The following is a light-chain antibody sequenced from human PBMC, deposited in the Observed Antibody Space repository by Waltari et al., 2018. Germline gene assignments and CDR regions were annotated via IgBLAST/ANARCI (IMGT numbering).Light chain of an antibody. CDR2: KAS. J-gene: IGKJ2*01. CDR3: QHYNSRFFT. V-gene: IGKV1-5*03. CDR1: QSISNW. Sequence: DLQMTQSPCTLSASVTVRLTLTCRASQSISNWLAWYQQKPGKSPKLLIDKASTLQRGVPSTFGGSGSETEFTLTISSLQPDDFANYYCQHYNSRFFTFGQGTKLEVK.